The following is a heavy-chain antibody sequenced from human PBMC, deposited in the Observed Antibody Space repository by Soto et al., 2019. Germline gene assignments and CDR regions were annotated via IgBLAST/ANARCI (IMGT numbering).Heavy chain of an antibody. D-gene: IGHD6-13*01. CDR1: GGSISSGGYY. CDR2: IYYSGST. J-gene: IGHJ5*02. V-gene: IGHV4-31*03. CDR3: ARDRGSSSSWYSNWFDP. Sequence: SETLSLTCTVSGGSISSGGYYWSWIRQHPGKGLEWIGYIYYSGSTYYNPSLKSRVTISVDTSKNQFSLKLSSVTAADTAVYYCARDRGSSSSWYSNWFDPWGQGTLVTVSS.